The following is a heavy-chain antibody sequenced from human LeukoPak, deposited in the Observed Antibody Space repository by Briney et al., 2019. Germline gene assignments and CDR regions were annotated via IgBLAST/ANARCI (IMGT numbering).Heavy chain of an antibody. V-gene: IGHV3-30*02. CDR2: IRYDETNK. CDR3: AKDRSTSLMDV. CDR1: LYTFRSYG. D-gene: IGHD2-2*01. Sequence: PGGSLRLCCAASLYTFRSYGMHSVRQAPGKGLEWVAFIRYDETNKYYADSVKGRFTISRDNSNNTLYLQMNSLRTEDTAVYYCAKDRSTSLMDVWGKGTTVTVSS. J-gene: IGHJ6*04.